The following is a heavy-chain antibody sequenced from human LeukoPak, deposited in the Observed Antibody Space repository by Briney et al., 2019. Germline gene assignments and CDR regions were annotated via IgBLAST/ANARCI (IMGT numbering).Heavy chain of an antibody. D-gene: IGHD3-22*01. Sequence: SETLSLTCTVSGASISSYYWSWIRQPPGKGLEWLGDIYYSGSIKYNPSLKSRVTMSVDTSKNQFSLKLSSVTAADTAIYYCARENPSGYYNRPIDYWGQGTLSPSPQ. CDR2: IYYSGSI. CDR1: GASISSYY. CDR3: ARENPSGYYNRPIDY. J-gene: IGHJ4*02. V-gene: IGHV4-59*01.